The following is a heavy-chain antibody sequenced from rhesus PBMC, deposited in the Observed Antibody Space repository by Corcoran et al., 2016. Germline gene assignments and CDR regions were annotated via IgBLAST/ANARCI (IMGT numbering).Heavy chain of an antibody. V-gene: IGHV4-143*01. CDR1: GGSIRDPYY. Sequence: QVQLQESGPGLVKPSETLSLTCTVSGGSIRDPYYWHCIRQPPGKGLEWIEGIYANIASSYYNPSLKSRVTISKDTSKNQFSLDLYSVTAADTAVYFCARLDYGNNYYYFDYWGQGVLVTVSS. CDR3: ARLDYGNNYYYFDY. J-gene: IGHJ4*01. D-gene: IGHD4-29*01. CDR2: IYANIASS.